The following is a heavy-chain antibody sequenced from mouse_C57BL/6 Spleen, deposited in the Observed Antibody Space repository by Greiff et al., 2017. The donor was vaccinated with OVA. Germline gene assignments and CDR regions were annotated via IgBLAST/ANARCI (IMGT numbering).Heavy chain of an antibody. CDR1: GFNIKDYY. J-gene: IGHJ3*01. V-gene: IGHV14-1*01. CDR2: IDPEDGDT. CDR3: TSSSSSFAY. Sequence: EVKLQQSGAELVRPGASVKLSCTASGFNIKDYYMHWVKQRPEQGLEWIGRIDPEDGDTEYAPKFQGKATMTADTSSNTAYLQLSSLTSEDTAVYYCTSSSSSFAYWGQGTLVTVSA.